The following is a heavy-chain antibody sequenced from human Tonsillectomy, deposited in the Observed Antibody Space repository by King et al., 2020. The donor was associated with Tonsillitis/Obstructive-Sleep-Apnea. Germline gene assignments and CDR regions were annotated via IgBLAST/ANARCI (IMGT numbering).Heavy chain of an antibody. J-gene: IGHJ4*02. V-gene: IGHV4-59*01. D-gene: IGHD3-22*01. Sequence: HVQLVESGPGLVKPSETLSLTCTVSGGSISSYYWSWIRQPPGKGLEWIGYIYYSGSTNYNPSLKSRVTISVDTSKNQFSLKLSSVTAADTAVYYCARGGGPEGYYYDSTGYYQGFDYWGQGTLVTVSS. CDR1: GGSISSYY. CDR2: IYYSGST. CDR3: ARGGGPEGYYYDSTGYYQGFDY.